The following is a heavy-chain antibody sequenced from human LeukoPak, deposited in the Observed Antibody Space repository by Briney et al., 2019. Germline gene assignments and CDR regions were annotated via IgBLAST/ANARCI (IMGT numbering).Heavy chain of an antibody. CDR1: GGSFRGYY. CDR3: ASTSSRGDY. V-gene: IGHV4-34*01. D-gene: IGHD6-6*01. J-gene: IGHJ4*02. Sequence: SETLSLTCAAYGGSFRGYYWSGVRQPPGKGLEWIGEINHSGSTNYNPSLKSRVTISVDTSKNQFSLKLSSVTAADTAVYYCASTSSRGDYWGQGTLVTVSS. CDR2: INHSGST.